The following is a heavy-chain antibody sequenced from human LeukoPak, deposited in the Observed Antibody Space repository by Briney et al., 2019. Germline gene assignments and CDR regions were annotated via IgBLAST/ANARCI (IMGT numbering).Heavy chain of an antibody. Sequence: SQTLSLTCTVSGDSISSGDYYWSWIRQPAGKGLEWIGRIYTSGSTNYNPSLKSRVTMSVDTSKNQFSLKLSSVTAADTAVYYCARSYGSWPQIGFDYWGQGTLVTVSS. V-gene: IGHV4-61*02. CDR3: ARSYGSWPQIGFDY. J-gene: IGHJ4*02. CDR1: GDSISSGDYY. D-gene: IGHD3-16*01. CDR2: IYTSGST.